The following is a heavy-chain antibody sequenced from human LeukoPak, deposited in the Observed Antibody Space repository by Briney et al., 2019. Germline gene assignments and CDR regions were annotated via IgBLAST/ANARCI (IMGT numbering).Heavy chain of an antibody. V-gene: IGHV3-21*06. CDR2: IGPTGSDR. D-gene: IGHD1-14*01. Sequence: KPGGSLRLSCTASGLTFSTSGFNWVRQAPGKGLEWVASIGPTGSDRYHADSIKGRFTISRDNANNFLYLQMNSLRAEDTAVYYCATETNGRHYDYWGQGPCSPSPQ. CDR3: ATETNGRHYDY. CDR1: GLTFSTSG. J-gene: IGHJ4*02.